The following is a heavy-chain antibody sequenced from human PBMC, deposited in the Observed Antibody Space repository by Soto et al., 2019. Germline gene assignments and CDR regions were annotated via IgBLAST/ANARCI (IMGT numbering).Heavy chain of an antibody. Sequence: EVQLVESGGGLVQPGGSLRLSCAASGFTFSDYYMDWVRQLPGKGREWVGRTRDKANNYASEYAPSLKGRFTISRHDSEDSMFLQLNSLKTEDTAVYYGAGDTGGSYDFWGQGALVTVSS. J-gene: IGHJ4*02. D-gene: IGHD1-26*01. CDR1: GFTFSDYY. V-gene: IGHV3-72*01. CDR3: AGDTGGSYDF. CDR2: TRDKANNYAS.